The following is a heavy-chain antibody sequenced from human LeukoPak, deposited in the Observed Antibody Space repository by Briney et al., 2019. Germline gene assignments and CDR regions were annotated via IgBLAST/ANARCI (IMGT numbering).Heavy chain of an antibody. CDR1: GLIFSSYG. CDR3: AREVSAGTTSHY. V-gene: IGHV3-30*02. CDR2: IRYDGSNK. Sequence: PGGSLRLSCAASGLIFSSYGMHWVRQAPGKGPEWVAFIRYDGSNKYYADSVKGRFTISRDNSKNTLYLQMNSLRAEDTAVYYCAREVSAGTTSHYWGQGTLVTVSS. D-gene: IGHD1-1*01. J-gene: IGHJ4*02.